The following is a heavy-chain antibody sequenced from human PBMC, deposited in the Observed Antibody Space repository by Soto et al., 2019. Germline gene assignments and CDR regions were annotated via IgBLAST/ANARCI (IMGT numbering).Heavy chain of an antibody. CDR1: GGSISSYY. D-gene: IGHD2-21*01. CDR3: ARRVGLRYYYYYYGMDV. V-gene: IGHV4-59*01. Sequence: SSETLSLTCTVSGGSISSYYWSWIRQPPGKGLEWIGYIYYSGSTNYNPSLKSRVTISVDTSKNQFSLKLSSVTAADTAVYYCARRVGLRYYYYYYGMDVWGQGTTVTVSS. J-gene: IGHJ6*02. CDR2: IYYSGST.